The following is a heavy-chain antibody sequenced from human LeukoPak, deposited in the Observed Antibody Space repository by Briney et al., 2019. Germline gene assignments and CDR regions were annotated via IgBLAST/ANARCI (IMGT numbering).Heavy chain of an antibody. J-gene: IGHJ4*02. CDR3: TRATAVFWSGYPDY. V-gene: IGHV3-49*04. CDR2: IRSKAYGGTT. CDR1: GFTFGDYA. Sequence: GGSLRLSCTASGFTFGDYAMSWVRQAPGKGLEWVGFIRSKAYGGTTEYAASVKGRFTISRDDSKSIAYLQMNSLKTEDTAAYYCTRATAVFWSGYPDYWGQGTLVTVSS. D-gene: IGHD3-3*01.